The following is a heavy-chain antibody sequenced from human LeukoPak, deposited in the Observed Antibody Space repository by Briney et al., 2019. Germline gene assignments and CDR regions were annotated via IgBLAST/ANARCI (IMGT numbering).Heavy chain of an antibody. CDR1: GYSFTSYW. D-gene: IGHD6-19*01. Sequence: GESLKISCKGSGYSFTSYWIGWVRQMPGKGLEWMGIIYPGDSDTRYSPSFQGQVTISADKSISTAYLQWSSLKASDTAMYYCARHGQWLPNEGEFDYWGKGTLVTVSS. V-gene: IGHV5-51*01. CDR3: ARHGQWLPNEGEFDY. CDR2: IYPGDSDT. J-gene: IGHJ4*02.